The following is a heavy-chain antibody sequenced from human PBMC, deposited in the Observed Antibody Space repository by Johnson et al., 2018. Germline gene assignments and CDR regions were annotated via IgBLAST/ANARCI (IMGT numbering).Heavy chain of an antibody. CDR2: ILPILGIA. J-gene: IGHJ6*03. D-gene: IGHD4-17*01. Sequence: QVQLVQSGAEVKKPGSSVKVSCKASGGTFSSYTISWVRQAPGQGLEWMGRILPILGIANYAQKFQGRVTITAGKSTRTAYMELSSLRFEDTAVYYGARGGGGYGDNYYMDGWGKGTTVTVSS. V-gene: IGHV1-69*04. CDR1: GGTFSSYT. CDR3: ARGGGGYGDNYYMDG.